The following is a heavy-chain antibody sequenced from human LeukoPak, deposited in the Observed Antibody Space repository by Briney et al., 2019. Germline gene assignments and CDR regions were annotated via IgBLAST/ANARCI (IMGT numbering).Heavy chain of an antibody. CDR1: GFTFSTYP. J-gene: IGHJ4*02. CDR2: ISPDRTYT. CDR3: ARGKGTSYLSSFDY. V-gene: IGHV3-30*04. D-gene: IGHD6-6*01. Sequence: PGGSLRLSCAASGFTFSTYPFHWVRQAPGKGLEWVAVISPDRTYTYYADAVKGRFTISRDNSENTLYLQMNSLRAADTAVYYCARGKGTSYLSSFDYWGQGTLVTVSS.